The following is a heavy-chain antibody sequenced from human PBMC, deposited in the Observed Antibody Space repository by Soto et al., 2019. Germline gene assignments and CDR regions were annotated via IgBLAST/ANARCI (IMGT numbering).Heavy chain of an antibody. J-gene: IGHJ3*01. Sequence: GGSLRLSCAASGFPFSPYTMHWVRQAPGQGLEWVAVISYDGTNQYYADSVKGRFIVSRDNSNNTLSLQMHSLKSEDTAVYFCARGAIVGVNDVFDVWGQGTMVTV. CDR3: ARGAIVGVNDVFDV. V-gene: IGHV3-30*14. D-gene: IGHD1-26*01. CDR2: ISYDGTNQ. CDR1: GFPFSPYT.